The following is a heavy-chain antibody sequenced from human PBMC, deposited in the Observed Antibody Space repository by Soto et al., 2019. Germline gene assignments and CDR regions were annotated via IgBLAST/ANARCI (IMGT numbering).Heavy chain of an antibody. V-gene: IGHV4-34*01. Sequence: QVQLQQWGAGLLKPSETLSLTCAVYGGSFSGYYWTWIRQPPGTGLEWIGEINHSGSTNYNPSLKRRVTISVDTSKNQFSLKLTSVTAADTAVYYCARDKITGLLDYWGQGTLVTVSS. CDR1: GGSFSGYY. CDR2: INHSGST. D-gene: IGHD2-8*02. CDR3: ARDKITGLLDY. J-gene: IGHJ4*02.